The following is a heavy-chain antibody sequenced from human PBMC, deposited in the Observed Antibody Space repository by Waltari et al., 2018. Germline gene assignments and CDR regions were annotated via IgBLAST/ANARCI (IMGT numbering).Heavy chain of an antibody. V-gene: IGHV4-39*01. CDR2: IYYSGGT. CDR1: GGSISSSSYY. J-gene: IGHJ4*02. D-gene: IGHD3-22*01. CDR3: ARIPPYYYDSSGSFDY. Sequence: QLQLQESGPGLVKPSETLSLTCTVSGGSISSSSYYWGWIRQPPGKGLGWIGSIYYSGGTYYNPSLKSRVTISVDTSKNQFSLKLSSVTAADTAVYYCARIPPYYYDSSGSFDYWGQGTLVTVSS.